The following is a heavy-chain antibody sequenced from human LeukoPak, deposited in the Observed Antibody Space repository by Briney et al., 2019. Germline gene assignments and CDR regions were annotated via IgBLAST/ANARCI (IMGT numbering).Heavy chain of an antibody. J-gene: IGHJ4*02. V-gene: IGHV3-23*01. D-gene: IGHD3-10*01. CDR1: GFTFSNYA. CDR2: ISGSGGST. Sequence: GGSLRLSCAASGFTFSNYAVSWVRQAPGKGLEWVSAISGSGGSTYYADSVKGRFTISRDNSKNTLYLRMDSLRAEDTALYYCAKAPYASGSYYSYFYFDSWGQGALVTVSS. CDR3: AKAPYASGSYYSYFYFDS.